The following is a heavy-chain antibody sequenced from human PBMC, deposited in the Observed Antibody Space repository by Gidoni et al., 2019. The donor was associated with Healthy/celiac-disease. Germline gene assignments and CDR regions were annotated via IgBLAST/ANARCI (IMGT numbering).Heavy chain of an antibody. CDR1: GFTFSSYS. Sequence: EVQLVESGGGLVKPGGSLRLSCAASGFTFSSYSMNWVRQAPGKWLEWVSSISSSSSYIYYADSVKGRFTISRDNAKNSLYLQMNSLRAEDTAVYYCARGDIVLMVYAWGMDVWGQGTTVTVSS. CDR2: ISSSSSYI. V-gene: IGHV3-21*01. J-gene: IGHJ6*02. CDR3: ARGDIVLMVYAWGMDV. D-gene: IGHD2-8*01.